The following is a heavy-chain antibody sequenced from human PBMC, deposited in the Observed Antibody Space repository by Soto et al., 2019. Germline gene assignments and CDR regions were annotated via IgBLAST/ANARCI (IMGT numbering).Heavy chain of an antibody. Sequence: LRLSCAASGFTFSNAWMSWVRQAPGKGLEWVGRIKSKTDGGTTDYAAPVKGRFTISRDDSKNTLYLQMNSLKTEDTAVYYCTTDPATTGGYYYYYGMDVWGQGTTVTVSS. J-gene: IGHJ6*02. D-gene: IGHD5-12*01. V-gene: IGHV3-15*01. CDR3: TTDPATTGGYYYYYGMDV. CDR1: GFTFSNAW. CDR2: IKSKTDGGTT.